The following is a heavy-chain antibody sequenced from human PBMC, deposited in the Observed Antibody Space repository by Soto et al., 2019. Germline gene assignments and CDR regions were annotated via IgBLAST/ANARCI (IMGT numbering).Heavy chain of an antibody. CDR2: ISAYNGNT. J-gene: IGHJ4*02. CDR1: GYTFTSYG. CDR3: ARTTPIIVGATDFDY. D-gene: IGHD1-26*01. V-gene: IGHV1-18*01. Sequence: ASVKVSCKASGYTFTSYGISWVRQAPGQGLEWMGWISAYNGNTNYAQKLQGRVTMTTDTSTSTAYMELRSLRSDDTAVYYCARTTPIIVGATDFDYWGQGTLVTVSS.